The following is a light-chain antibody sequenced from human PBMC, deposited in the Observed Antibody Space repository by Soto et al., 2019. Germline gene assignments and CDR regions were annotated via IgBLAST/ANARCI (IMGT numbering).Light chain of an antibody. CDR3: QHYHNCPLT. Sequence: EIVLTQSPATLSVSPGERATLSCRASQSVSHLAWYQQKPGQAPSLLIDGASARAAGVPARFSASGSGTDFTLTISSLQSEDFAVYYCQHYHNCPLTFGQWTRLEVK. V-gene: IGKV3-15*01. CDR1: QSVSH. CDR2: GAS. J-gene: IGKJ5*01.